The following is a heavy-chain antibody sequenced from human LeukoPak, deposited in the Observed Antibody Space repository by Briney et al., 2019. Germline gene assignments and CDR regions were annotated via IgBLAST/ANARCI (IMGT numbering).Heavy chain of an antibody. CDR3: ARVRRDGYPYGDFQH. CDR1: GYTFTSYY. J-gene: IGHJ1*01. CDR2: INPSGGST. V-gene: IGHV1-46*01. Sequence: GASVTVSCTASGYTFTSYYMHWVRQAPGQGLEWMGIINPSGGSTSYAQKFQGRVTMTRDTSTSTVYMELSSLRSEDTAVYYCARVRRDGYPYGDFQHWGQGTLVTVST. D-gene: IGHD5-24*01.